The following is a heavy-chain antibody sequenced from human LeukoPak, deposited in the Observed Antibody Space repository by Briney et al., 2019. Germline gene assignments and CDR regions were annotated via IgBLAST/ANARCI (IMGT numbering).Heavy chain of an antibody. V-gene: IGHV3-33*06. CDR3: AKSDTRLGFDY. J-gene: IGHJ4*02. Sequence: GGSLRLSCAASGFTFSSYGMHWVRQAPGKGLEWAAVIWYDGSNKCYADSVKGRFTISRDNSKNTLYLQMNSLRAEDTAVYYCAKSDTRLGFDYWGQGTLVTVSS. CDR1: GFTFSSYG. CDR2: IWYDGSNK. D-gene: IGHD2-15*01.